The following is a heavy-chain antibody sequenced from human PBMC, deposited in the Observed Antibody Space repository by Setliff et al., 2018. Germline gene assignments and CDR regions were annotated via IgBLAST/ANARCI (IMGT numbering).Heavy chain of an antibody. J-gene: IGHJ4*02. Sequence: ASVKVSCKVSGSTVTESSMHWVRQAPGKGLEWMGGFDPEDGERIYAQHFQGRLTMTEDTSTDTAYMELSSLRSEDTALYYCALGYYSQYRSYFDDWGPGTQVTVSS. CDR1: GSTVTESS. V-gene: IGHV1-24*01. CDR3: ALGYYSQYRSYFDD. CDR2: FDPEDGER. D-gene: IGHD3-10*01.